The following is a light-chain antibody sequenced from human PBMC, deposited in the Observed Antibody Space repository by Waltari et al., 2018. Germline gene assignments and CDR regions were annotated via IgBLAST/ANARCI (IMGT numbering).Light chain of an antibody. CDR1: PTITGSW. CDR2: GAS. CDR3: QQYDGTVVT. V-gene: IGKV3-20*01. Sequence: EIVLTQSPGTLSVSPGERVTVSCRASPTITGSWLTWYHQKPGQAPRLLISGASNRAPGIPDRFSGSGSGTDFTLTISRLEPEDSAVYYCQQYDGTVVTFGGGTKVEIK. J-gene: IGKJ4*01.